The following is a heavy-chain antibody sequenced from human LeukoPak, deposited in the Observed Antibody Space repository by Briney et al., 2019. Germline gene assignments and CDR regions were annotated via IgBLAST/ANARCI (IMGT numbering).Heavy chain of an antibody. J-gene: IGHJ4*02. CDR2: IYSSGST. CDR1: GGSISGYY. D-gene: IGHD2-8*01. V-gene: IGHV4-4*07. Sequence: PSETLSLTCSVSGGSISGYYWSWIRQPAGKGLEWIGRIYSSGSTNYNPSLKSRVTMSVDTSKNQFSLKLSSVTAADTAVYYCAREDRPGLNYFDYWGQGTLVTVSS. CDR3: AREDRPGLNYFDY.